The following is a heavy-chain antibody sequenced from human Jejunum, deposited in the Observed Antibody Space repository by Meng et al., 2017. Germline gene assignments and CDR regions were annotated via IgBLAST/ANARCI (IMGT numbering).Heavy chain of an antibody. CDR1: GSTASSNY. J-gene: IGHJ4*02. Sequence: SMMISCAASGSTASSNYMSWVRQAPGKRLDWVSVIYSGGNTYYADSVKGRFTISRDNSKNTLYLQMNSLRAEDTAVYYCARSLRSFSWYYFDYWGQGTLVTVSS. CDR3: ARSLRSFSWYYFDY. D-gene: IGHD6-13*01. CDR2: IYSGGNT. V-gene: IGHV3-66*02.